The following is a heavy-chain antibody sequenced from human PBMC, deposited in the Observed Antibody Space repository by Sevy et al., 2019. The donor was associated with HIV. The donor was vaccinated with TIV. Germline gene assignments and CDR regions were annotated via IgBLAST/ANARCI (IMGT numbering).Heavy chain of an antibody. V-gene: IGHV3-23*01. CDR1: GFTFSSYA. J-gene: IGHJ4*02. CDR3: ANGSGRGYSYGYVDY. CDR2: ISGSGGST. Sequence: GGSLRLSCAASGFTFSSYAMSWVRQAPGKGLEWVSAISGSGGSTYYADSVKGRFTISRDNSKNALYLQMNSLRAEDTAVYYCANGSGRGYSYGYVDYWGQGTLVTVSS. D-gene: IGHD5-18*01.